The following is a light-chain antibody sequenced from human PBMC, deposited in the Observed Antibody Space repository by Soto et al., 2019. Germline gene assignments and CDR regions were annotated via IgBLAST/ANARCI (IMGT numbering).Light chain of an antibody. V-gene: IGKV1-5*03. CDR2: KAS. J-gene: IGKJ1*01. CDR3: QHYDGFPWT. Sequence: DIQMTQSPSTLSASIGDRVTITCRASQNISNWLAWYQQKPGKAPKLLIYKASSLEGGVPSRFSGSASGTEFTLTISSLQPDDFATYYCQHYDGFPWTFGQGIKVEIK. CDR1: QNISNW.